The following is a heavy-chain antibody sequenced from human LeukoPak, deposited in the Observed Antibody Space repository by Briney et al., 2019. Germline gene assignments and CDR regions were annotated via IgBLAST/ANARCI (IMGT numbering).Heavy chain of an antibody. CDR1: GGSFSGYY. Sequence: SETLSLICAVYGGSFSGYYWSWIRQPSGKGLEWIGEINHSGSTNYNPSLKSRVTISVDTSKNQFSLKLSSVTAADTAVYYCARGYYFDYWGQGTLVTVSS. CDR2: INHSGST. J-gene: IGHJ4*02. V-gene: IGHV4-34*01. CDR3: ARGYYFDY.